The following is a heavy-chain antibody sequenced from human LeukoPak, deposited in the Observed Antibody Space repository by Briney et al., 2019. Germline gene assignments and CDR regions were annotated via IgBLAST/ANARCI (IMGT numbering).Heavy chain of an antibody. CDR3: ARDLAWGAFDY. CDR1: GFTFSSYG. J-gene: IGHJ4*02. Sequence: GGSLRLSCAASGFTFSSYGMHWVRQAPGKGLEWLSGISPRGGGTYYADSVQGRFTISRDDSKNTLSLQMNSLRVEDTAVYYCARDLAWGAFDYWGQGTLVTVSS. V-gene: IGHV3-23*01. CDR2: ISPRGGGT. D-gene: IGHD7-27*01.